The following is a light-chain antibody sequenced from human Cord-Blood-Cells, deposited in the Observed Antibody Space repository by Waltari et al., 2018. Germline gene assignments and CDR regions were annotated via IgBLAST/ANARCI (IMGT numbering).Light chain of an antibody. CDR3: QQYYSTPRT. CDR1: QSVLYSSNNKTY. CDR2: WAS. V-gene: IGKV4-1*01. J-gene: IGKJ1*01. Sequence: DIVMTQSTDSLAVSLGERATINCKSSQSVLYSSNNKTYLAWYQQKPGQPPKLLIYWASTREAGVPGRFSGSGSGTDFTLTISSLQAEDVAVYYCQQYYSTPRTFGQGP.